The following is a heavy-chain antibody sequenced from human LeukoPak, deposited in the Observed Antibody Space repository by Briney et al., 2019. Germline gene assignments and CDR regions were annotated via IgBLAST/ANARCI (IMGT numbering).Heavy chain of an antibody. CDR1: GFIFSSYG. J-gene: IGHJ4*02. CDR2: ISDDGSRR. CDR3: AKDLSTTWSFDY. D-gene: IGHD6-13*01. Sequence: GGSLRLPCAASGFIFSSYGMHWVRQAPGKGLEWVTFISDDGSRRYHADSVKDRFTISRDDSKNTLYLQMNSLRLEDTAVYFCAKDLSTTWSFDYWGQGTLVTVSS. V-gene: IGHV3-30*18.